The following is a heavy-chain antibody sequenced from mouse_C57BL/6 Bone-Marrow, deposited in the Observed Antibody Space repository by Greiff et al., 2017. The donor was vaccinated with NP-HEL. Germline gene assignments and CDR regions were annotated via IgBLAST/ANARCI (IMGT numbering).Heavy chain of an antibody. CDR3: TKSNYWYFDV. J-gene: IGHJ1*03. D-gene: IGHD2-5*01. Sequence: EVQLQQSGAELVRPGASVKLSCTASGFNIKDDYMHWVKQRPEQGLEWIGWIDPENGDTEYASKFQGKATITADTSSNTAYLQLSSLTSEDTAFDYCTKSNYWYFDVWGTGTTVTVSS. CDR1: GFNIKDDY. CDR2: IDPENGDT. V-gene: IGHV14-4*01.